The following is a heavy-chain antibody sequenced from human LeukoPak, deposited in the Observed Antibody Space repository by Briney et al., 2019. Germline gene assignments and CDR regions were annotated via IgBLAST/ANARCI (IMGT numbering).Heavy chain of an antibody. CDR3: ARRGTDASFSFFDV. CDR2: ISGDTTYI. D-gene: IGHD1-1*01. Sequence: GGSLRLSCAASGFTFSSYTMHWVRQIPGERPEWVSSISGDTTYIYYADSLKGRFTISRDSTNTSLFLQMNSLRAEDTATYFCARRGTDASFSFFDVWGQGTMVTVSS. CDR1: GFTFSSYT. V-gene: IGHV3-21*01. J-gene: IGHJ3*01.